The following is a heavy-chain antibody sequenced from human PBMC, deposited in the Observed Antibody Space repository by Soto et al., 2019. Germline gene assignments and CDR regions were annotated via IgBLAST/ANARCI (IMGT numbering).Heavy chain of an antibody. D-gene: IGHD2-21*02. CDR2: ISAYNGNT. CDR3: AIPGQAYCGGDCYGAWI. J-gene: IGHJ3*02. CDR1: GYTFTSYG. V-gene: IGHV1-18*01. Sequence: QVQLVQSGAEVKKPGASVKVSCKASGYTFTSYGISWVRRAPGQGLEWMGWISAYNGNTNYAQKLQGRVTMTTDTSTSTAYMELRSLRSDDTAVYYCAIPGQAYCGGDCYGAWIWGQGTMVTVSS.